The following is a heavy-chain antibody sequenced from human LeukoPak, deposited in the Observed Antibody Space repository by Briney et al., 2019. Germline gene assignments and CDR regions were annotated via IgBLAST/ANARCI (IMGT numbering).Heavy chain of an antibody. V-gene: IGHV4-59*08. CDR1: GGSISSYY. D-gene: IGHD2-2*01. CDR3: ATYCSSTSCYGGMVDY. CDR2: IYYSGST. J-gene: IGHJ4*02. Sequence: SETLSLTCTVSGGSISSYYWSWIRRPPGKGLEWIGYIYYSGSTNYNPSLKSRVIISVDTSKNQFSLKLSSMTAADTAVYYCATYCSSTSCYGGMVDYWGQGTLVTVSS.